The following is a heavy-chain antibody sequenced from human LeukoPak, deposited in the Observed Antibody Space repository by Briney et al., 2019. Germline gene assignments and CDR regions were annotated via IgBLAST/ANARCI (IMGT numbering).Heavy chain of an antibody. D-gene: IGHD1-1*01. Sequence: GGSLRLSCAVSKFTFSNYAMSWVRQAPGKGLEWASAISGSDGRTYYADSVKGRFTISRDNSKNTLYLQMNSLRAEDTAVYYCARNVEHFDYWGQGTLVTVSS. J-gene: IGHJ4*02. CDR3: ARNVEHFDY. V-gene: IGHV3-23*01. CDR1: KFTFSNYA. CDR2: ISGSDGRT.